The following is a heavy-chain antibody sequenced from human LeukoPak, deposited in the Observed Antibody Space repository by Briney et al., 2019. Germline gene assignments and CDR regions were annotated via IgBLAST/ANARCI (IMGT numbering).Heavy chain of an antibody. J-gene: IGHJ4*02. D-gene: IGHD3-3*01. CDR1: GGSISSYY. V-gene: IGHV4-4*07. CDR3: ARDKGVDYDFWSGYYSRFDY. Sequence: SETLPLTCTVSGGSISSYYWSWIRQPAGKGLEWIGRIYTSGSTNYNPSLKSRVTMSVDTSKNQFSLKLSSVTAADTAVYYCARDKGVDYDFWSGYYSRFDYWGQGTLVTVSS. CDR2: IYTSGST.